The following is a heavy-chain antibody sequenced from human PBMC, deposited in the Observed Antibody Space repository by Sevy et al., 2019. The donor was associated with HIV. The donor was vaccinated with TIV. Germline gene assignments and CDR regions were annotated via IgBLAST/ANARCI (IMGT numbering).Heavy chain of an antibody. D-gene: IGHD2-15*01. CDR3: AKDVVAVVGDAFDV. CDR2: TGGRGGAT. J-gene: IGHJ3*01. CDR1: GFPFSSYA. V-gene: IGHV3-23*01. Sequence: GGSLRLSCAASGFPFSSYAMNWVRQGPGKGLEWVSATGGRGGATYYADSVKGRFTISRDNSTNTLYLQMDSLRAEDTAVYYCAKDVVAVVGDAFDVWGQGTMVTVSS.